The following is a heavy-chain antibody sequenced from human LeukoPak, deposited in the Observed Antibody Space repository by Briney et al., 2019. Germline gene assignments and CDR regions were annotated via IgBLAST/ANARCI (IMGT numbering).Heavy chain of an antibody. D-gene: IGHD4-17*01. CDR2: IKSKTDGGTT. J-gene: IGHJ6*02. V-gene: IGHV3-15*07. CDR1: GFTFSKAW. Sequence: SGGSLRLSCAASGFTFSKAWMNWVRQAPGKGLEWVGRIKSKTDGGTTDYAAPVKGRFTISRDDSKNTLYLQMNSLKTEDTAVYYCTTADYYGDYVHYYYGVDVWGQGTTVTVSS. CDR3: TTADYYGDYVHYYYGVDV.